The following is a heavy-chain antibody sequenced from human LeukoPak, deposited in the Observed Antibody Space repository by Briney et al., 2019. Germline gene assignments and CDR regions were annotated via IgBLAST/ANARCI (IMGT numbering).Heavy chain of an antibody. CDR3: ARDGGGVVAATSDY. CDR2: IIPILGTA. V-gene: IGHV1-69*11. CDR1: GYTFTSYA. Sequence: SVKVSCKASGYTFTSYAISWVRQAPGQGLGWMGRIIPILGTANYAQKFQGRVTITTDESTTTAYMELSSLRSEDTAVYYCARDGGGVVAATSDYWGQGTLVTVSS. J-gene: IGHJ4*02. D-gene: IGHD2-15*01.